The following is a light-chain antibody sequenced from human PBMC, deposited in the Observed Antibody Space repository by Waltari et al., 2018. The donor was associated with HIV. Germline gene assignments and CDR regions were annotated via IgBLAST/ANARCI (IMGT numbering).Light chain of an antibody. CDR2: DVT. V-gene: IGLV2-14*01. CDR1: NSDVGDYKY. J-gene: IGLJ1*01. Sequence: QSALTQPASVSGSPGQSITISCTETNSDVGDYKYVSWYQQRPGEAPKLIISDVTNRPSVISNRFSGAKSDNTAFLTISGLRPEDEADYYCHSYTSGTTLKYVFGTGTKVTVL. CDR3: HSYTSGTTLKYV.